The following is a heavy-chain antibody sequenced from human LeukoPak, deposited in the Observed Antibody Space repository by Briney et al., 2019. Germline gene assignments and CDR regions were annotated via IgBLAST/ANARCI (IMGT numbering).Heavy chain of an antibody. Sequence: GGSLRLSCAASGFTFSSYGMSWVRQAPGKGLEWVSSISSSSSYIYYADSVKGRFTISRDNAKNSLYLQMNSLRAEDTAVYYCARVGRSAVVAATPASNNWFDPWGQGTLVTVSS. CDR1: GFTFSSYG. V-gene: IGHV3-21*01. J-gene: IGHJ5*02. CDR2: ISSSSSYI. CDR3: ARVGRSAVVAATPASNNWFDP. D-gene: IGHD2-15*01.